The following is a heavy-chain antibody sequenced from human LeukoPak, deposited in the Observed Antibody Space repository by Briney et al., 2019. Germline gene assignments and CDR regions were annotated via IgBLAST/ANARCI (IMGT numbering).Heavy chain of an antibody. D-gene: IGHD1-26*01. Sequence: GRSLRLSCEASGFSLSSYAFHWVRQAPGKGLEWVSFVSFDGRNKNYADSVRGRFTISRDNSKNTLYLQMNSVTYEDTAVYFCVRIVGHTTTDFWGQGTIVTVSS. J-gene: IGHJ4*02. CDR3: VRIVGHTTTDF. CDR2: VSFDGRNK. V-gene: IGHV3-30-3*01. CDR1: GFSLSSYA.